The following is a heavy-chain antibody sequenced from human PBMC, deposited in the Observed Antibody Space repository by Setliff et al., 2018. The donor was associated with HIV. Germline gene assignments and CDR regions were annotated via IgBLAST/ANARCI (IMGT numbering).Heavy chain of an antibody. CDR1: GGSIRSHY. V-gene: IGHV4-59*11. D-gene: IGHD3-3*01. Sequence: PSETLSLTCSVSGGSIRSHYWSWIRQAPGKGLQWIGNVYYRAKTGATTDHNPSLRSRISISLDVSKNQLSLRLRSVTAADTVIYYCARDVAPPLAGDVWSGNGLWGQGTQVTVSS. CDR2: VYYRAKTGATT. J-gene: IGHJ4*02. CDR3: ARDVAPPLAGDVWSGNGL.